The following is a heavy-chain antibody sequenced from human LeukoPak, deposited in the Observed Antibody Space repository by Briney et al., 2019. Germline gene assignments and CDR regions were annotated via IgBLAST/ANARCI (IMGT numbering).Heavy chain of an antibody. CDR2: IRSKAFGATT. D-gene: IGHD2-15*01. J-gene: IGHJ4*02. CDR1: GITFGDYS. V-gene: IGHV3-49*04. Sequence: GGSLTLSCKASGITFGDYSMGWVRQAPGKGLEWVGFIRSKAFGATTDYAASVKGRFTVSRDDSKSIAYLQMNNLKTEDTAVYYCTRDCSGRCYEEMDYWGQGTLVTVSS. CDR3: TRDCSGRCYEEMDY.